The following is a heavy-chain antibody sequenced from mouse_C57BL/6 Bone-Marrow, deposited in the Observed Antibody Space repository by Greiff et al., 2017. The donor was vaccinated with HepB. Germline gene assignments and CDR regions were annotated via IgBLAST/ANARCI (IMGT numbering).Heavy chain of an antibody. CDR1: GFTFSSYA. CDR3: ASDRGYYGSSLACFAY. J-gene: IGHJ3*01. D-gene: IGHD1-1*01. Sequence: EVQGVESGGGLVKPGGSLKLSCAASGFTFSSYAMSWVRQTPEKRLEWVATISDGGSYTYYPDNVKGRFTISRDNAKNNLYLQMSHLKSEDTAMYYCASDRGYYGSSLACFAYWGQGPLVTVSS. V-gene: IGHV5-4*01. CDR2: ISDGGSYT.